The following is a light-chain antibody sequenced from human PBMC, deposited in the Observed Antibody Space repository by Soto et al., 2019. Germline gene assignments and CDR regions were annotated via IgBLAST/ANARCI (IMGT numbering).Light chain of an antibody. J-gene: IGKJ5*01. CDR3: HHRGNGIT. Sequence: ELVLTQSPATLSLSPGDTATLSCGASQSVSSSLAWYQQKPGQAPRLLIYDASNRATGIPARFSGSGSGTDFTLTISSLEPEDFAVYYCHHRGNGITFGQGTRLEIK. CDR1: QSVSSS. CDR2: DAS. V-gene: IGKV3-11*01.